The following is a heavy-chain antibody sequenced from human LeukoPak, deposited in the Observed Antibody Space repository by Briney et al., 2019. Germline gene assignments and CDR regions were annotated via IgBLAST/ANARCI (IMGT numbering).Heavy chain of an antibody. J-gene: IGHJ4*02. CDR1: GDSISSYY. D-gene: IGHD6-6*01. CDR3: ARHTYARPFDS. CDR2: IYYSGDS. V-gene: IGHV4-59*08. Sequence: KPSETLSLTCTVSGDSISSYYWSWVRQPPGKGLEWVGYIYYSGDSNYNPSLKSRATISVDTSKSQFSLKVSSVTAADTAIYYCARHTYARPFDSWGQGTPVTVSS.